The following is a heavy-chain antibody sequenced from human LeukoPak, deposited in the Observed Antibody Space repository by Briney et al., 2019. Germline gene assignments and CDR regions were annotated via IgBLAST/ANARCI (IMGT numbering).Heavy chain of an antibody. CDR2: ISWNSGSR. D-gene: IGHD6-13*01. J-gene: IGHJ4*02. CDR3: AKAGGSSSWSPFDY. Sequence: GRSLRLSCAASGFTFDDYAMHWVRQAPGKGLEWVSGISWNSGSRGYADSVRGRFTISRDTARNSLYLQMSSLRAEDTALYYCAKAGGSSSWSPFDYWGQGTLVTVSS. V-gene: IGHV3-9*01. CDR1: GFTFDDYA.